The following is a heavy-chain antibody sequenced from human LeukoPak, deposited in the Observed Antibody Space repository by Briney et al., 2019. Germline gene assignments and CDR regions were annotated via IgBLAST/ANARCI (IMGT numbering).Heavy chain of an antibody. CDR3: AISRDGYKFDY. CDR2: ISYIGST. CDR1: DDSFSSHY. J-gene: IGHJ4*02. Sequence: SETLSLTCAVSDDSFSSHYWTWIRQPPGKGLEWIGYISYIGSTNYNPSLKSRVTISIDTSKNQFSLKLSSVTAADTAVYYCAISRDGYKFDYWGQGTLVTVSS. D-gene: IGHD5-24*01. V-gene: IGHV4-59*11.